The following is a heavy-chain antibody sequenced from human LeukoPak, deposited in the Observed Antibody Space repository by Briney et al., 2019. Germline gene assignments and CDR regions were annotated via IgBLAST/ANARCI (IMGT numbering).Heavy chain of an antibody. Sequence: PGGSLRLSCAASGFTFSSYSMNWVRQAPGKGLEWASYISSSSSTIYYADSVKGRFTISRDNAKNSLYLQMNSLRAEDTAVYYCARDPGGTVYIFASGGQGPLVTVSS. V-gene: IGHV3-48*04. D-gene: IGHD3/OR15-3a*01. CDR2: ISSSSSTI. CDR1: GFTFSSYS. CDR3: ARDPGGTVYIFAS. J-gene: IGHJ4*02.